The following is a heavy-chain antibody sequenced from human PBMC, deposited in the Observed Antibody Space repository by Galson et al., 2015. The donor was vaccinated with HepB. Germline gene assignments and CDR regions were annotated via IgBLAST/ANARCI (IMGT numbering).Heavy chain of an antibody. CDR2: TYYRSKWYN. CDR3: ARDQPSGSGSYGRLTSIDY. Sequence: CAISGDSVSSNSAAWNWIRQSPSRGLEWLGRTYYRSKWYNDYAVSVKSRITINPDTSKNQFSLQLNSVTPEDTAVYYCARDQPSGSGSYGRLTSIDYWGQGTLVTVSS. V-gene: IGHV6-1*01. CDR1: GDSVSSNSAA. D-gene: IGHD3-10*01. J-gene: IGHJ4*02.